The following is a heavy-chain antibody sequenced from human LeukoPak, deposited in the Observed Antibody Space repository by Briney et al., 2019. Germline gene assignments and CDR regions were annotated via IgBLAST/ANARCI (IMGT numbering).Heavy chain of an antibody. CDR3: ARQGGYAYPISYYFDY. CDR2: IYYSGST. V-gene: IGHV4-59*08. Sequence: SETLSLTCTVSGGSISSYYWSWIRQPPGKGLEWIGYIYYSGSTNYNPSLKSRVTISVDTSKNQFSRKLSSVTAADTAVYYCARQGGYAYPISYYFDYWGQGTLVTVSS. J-gene: IGHJ4*02. D-gene: IGHD5-12*01. CDR1: GGSISSYY.